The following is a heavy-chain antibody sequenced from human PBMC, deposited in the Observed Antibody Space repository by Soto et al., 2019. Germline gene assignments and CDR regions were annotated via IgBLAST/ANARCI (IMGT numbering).Heavy chain of an antibody. J-gene: IGHJ4*02. Sequence: EVQLVESGGGLVRPGGSLRLSCTASGFTFSLYTMSWVRQAPGKGLEWVSSISTNSGYIYYADSVKGRFTISRDNAKNSLFLLMDSLRGEDTAVYYCARGLRNIVVVVAATLSPSDYWGQGALVTVSS. CDR2: ISTNSGYI. CDR1: GFTFSLYT. CDR3: ARGLRNIVVVVAATLSPSDY. V-gene: IGHV3-21*01. D-gene: IGHD2-15*01.